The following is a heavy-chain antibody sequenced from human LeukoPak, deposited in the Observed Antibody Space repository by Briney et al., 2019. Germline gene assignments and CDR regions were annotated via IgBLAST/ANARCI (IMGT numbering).Heavy chain of an antibody. V-gene: IGHV3-23*01. J-gene: IGHJ4*02. D-gene: IGHD3-22*01. CDR3: ASSPMIVKGHY. CDR1: GFTFSSYA. CDR2: IGGSGGGT. Sequence: AGGSLRLSCAASGFTFSSYAMGWVRQPPGKGLEWVSSIGGSGGGTYYADSVKGRFTISRDNSKNTLYLQMHSLRAEDTAVYYCASSPMIVKGHYWGQGTLVTVSS.